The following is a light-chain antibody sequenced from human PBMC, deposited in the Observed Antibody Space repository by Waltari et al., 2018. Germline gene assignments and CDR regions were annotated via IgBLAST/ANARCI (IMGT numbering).Light chain of an antibody. CDR2: EVS. Sequence: QSALTQPPSVSGSPGQSVTISCTGTSSDVGSYNRVSWYQQPPGTAPKLMIYEVSNRPAGVPARFSGAKSGNTASLTISGLQAEDEAEYYCSSYTSSSSFVVFGGGTKLTVL. CDR3: SSYTSSSSFVV. V-gene: IGLV2-18*02. J-gene: IGLJ2*01. CDR1: SSDVGSYNR.